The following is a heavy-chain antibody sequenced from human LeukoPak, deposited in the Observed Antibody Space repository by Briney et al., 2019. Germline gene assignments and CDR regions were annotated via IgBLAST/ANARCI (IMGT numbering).Heavy chain of an antibody. CDR3: ARDCGNPRCRIY. Sequence: GGSLRLSCFPSGFPFSDFYMSWMRQAPGRGREGGSAISDSRSYINSADSVKGRFSISRDTSKNSLFLQMDNVRVDDTAVYYCARDCGNPRCRIYWGQGVLVTVSS. CDR1: GFPFSDFY. CDR2: ISDSRSYI. D-gene: IGHD2-21*01. V-gene: IGHV3-11*06. J-gene: IGHJ4*02.